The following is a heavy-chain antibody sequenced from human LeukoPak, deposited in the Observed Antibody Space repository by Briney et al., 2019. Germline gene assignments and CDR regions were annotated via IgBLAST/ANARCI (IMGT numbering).Heavy chain of an antibody. V-gene: IGHV4-39*01. CDR3: ASGGLRYFDWSQGVFDY. CDR2: IYYSGST. CDR1: GGSISSSSYY. D-gene: IGHD3-9*01. J-gene: IGHJ4*02. Sequence: SETLSLTCTVSGGSISSSSYYWGWIRQPPGKGLEWIGSIYYSGSTYYNPSLKSRVTISVDTSKNQFSLKLSSVTAADTAVYYCASGGLRYFDWSQGVFDYWGQGTLVTVSS.